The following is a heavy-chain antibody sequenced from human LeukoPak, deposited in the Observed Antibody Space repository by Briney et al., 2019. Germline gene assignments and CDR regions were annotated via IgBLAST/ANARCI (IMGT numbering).Heavy chain of an antibody. Sequence: ASVKVSCKASGYTFTSYAMHWVRQAPGQRLEWMGWINAGNGNTKYSQKFQGRVTITRDTSASTAYMELSSLRSEDTAVYYCARDIPGMTVVSDAFDIWGQGTVVTVSS. V-gene: IGHV1-3*01. CDR3: ARDIPGMTVVSDAFDI. CDR1: GYTFTSYA. CDR2: INAGNGNT. D-gene: IGHD4-23*01. J-gene: IGHJ3*02.